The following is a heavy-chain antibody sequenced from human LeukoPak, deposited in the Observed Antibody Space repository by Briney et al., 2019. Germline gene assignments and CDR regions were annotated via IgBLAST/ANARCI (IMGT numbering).Heavy chain of an antibody. CDR1: GYSISSGYY. CDR3: ARGGSGWYINWFDP. Sequence: PSETLSLTCTVSGYSISSGYYWGWIRQPPGKGLEWIGSTYHSGSTYYNPSLKSRVTISVDTSKNQFSLKLSSVTAADTAVYYCARGGSGWYINWFDPWGQGTLFTVSS. D-gene: IGHD6-19*01. J-gene: IGHJ5*02. V-gene: IGHV4-38-2*02. CDR2: TYHSGST.